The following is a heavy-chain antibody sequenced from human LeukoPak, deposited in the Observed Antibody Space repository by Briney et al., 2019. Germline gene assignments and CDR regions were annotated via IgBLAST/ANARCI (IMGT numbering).Heavy chain of an antibody. CDR3: ARGGGYYTGATFDI. D-gene: IGHD3-3*01. J-gene: IGHJ3*02. Sequence: SETLSLTCTVSGGSISSYYWSWIRQPPGKGPEWIGYIYYSGSSNYNPSLKSRVTISVDTSKNQFSLKLSSVTAADTAMYYCARGGGYYTGATFDIWGQGTMVTVSS. CDR1: GGSISSYY. CDR2: IYYSGSS. V-gene: IGHV4-59*01.